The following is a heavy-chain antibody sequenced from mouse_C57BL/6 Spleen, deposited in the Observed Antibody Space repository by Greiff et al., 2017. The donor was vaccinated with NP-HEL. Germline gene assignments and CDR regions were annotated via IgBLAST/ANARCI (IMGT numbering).Heavy chain of an antibody. CDR1: GFNIKDYY. V-gene: IGHV14-2*01. CDR2: IDPEDGET. CDR3: ARDGSSVFDY. Sequence: EVQLQQSGAELVKPGASVKLSCTASGFNIKDYYMHWVKQRTEQGLEWIGRIDPEDGETKYASKFQGKATITADTSSNTAYLQLSILASEDTAVYYCARDGSSVFDYWGQGTTLTVSS. J-gene: IGHJ2*01. D-gene: IGHD1-1*01.